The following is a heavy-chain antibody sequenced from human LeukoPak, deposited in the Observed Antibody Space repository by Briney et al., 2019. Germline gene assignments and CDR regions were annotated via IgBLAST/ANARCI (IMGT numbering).Heavy chain of an antibody. CDR1: GYTMSTTNW. D-gene: IGHD3-22*01. V-gene: IGHV4-28*06. CDR2: IYFSGSG. J-gene: IGHJ4*02. CDR3: VGGGNYYWAPDF. Sequence: PSETLSLTCTVSGYTMSTTNWWGWIRQPPGKEMEWIGYIYFSGSGDYNPSLMSRLTMSIHTSKNQLSLKLTSVTALDTAIYYCVGGGNYYWAPDFWGQGTLVTVSS.